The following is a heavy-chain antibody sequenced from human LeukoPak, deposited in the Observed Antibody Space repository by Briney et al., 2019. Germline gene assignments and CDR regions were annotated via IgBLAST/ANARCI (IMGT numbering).Heavy chain of an antibody. Sequence: GGSLRLSCAASGFIFSSYNMNWVRQAPGKGLEWVSSISTSSSYIYYADSVKGRFTISRDNAKNSLYLQMNSLRGEDTAVYYCARVLGYYYDSRGHDYWGQGTLVTVSS. D-gene: IGHD3-22*01. CDR3: ARVLGYYYDSRGHDY. J-gene: IGHJ4*02. V-gene: IGHV3-21*01. CDR2: ISTSSSYI. CDR1: GFIFSSYN.